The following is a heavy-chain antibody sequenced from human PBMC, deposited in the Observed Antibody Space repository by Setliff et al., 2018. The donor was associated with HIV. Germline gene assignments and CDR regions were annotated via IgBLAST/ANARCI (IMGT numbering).Heavy chain of an antibody. CDR1: GASITSHY. Sequence: SETLSLTCTVSGASITSHYWSWIRQHPATGLEWIGYIHYNGITYYNPSLESRVSISVDLSKNQFSLKLNSVTVADTAVYYCARTKGGSKHGSFWDSWGQGILVTVSS. D-gene: IGHD3-10*01. J-gene: IGHJ5*02. CDR3: ARTKGGSKHGSFWDS. V-gene: IGHV4-59*06. CDR2: IHYNGIT.